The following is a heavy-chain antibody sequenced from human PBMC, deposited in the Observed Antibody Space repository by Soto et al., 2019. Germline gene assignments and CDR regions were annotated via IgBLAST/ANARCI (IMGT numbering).Heavy chain of an antibody. CDR1: GGYISSSSYY. D-gene: IGHD2-15*01. CDR2: IYYRGNT. Sequence: SETLSLTCTVSGGYISSSSYYWGWIRQPPGKGLEWIGSIYYRGNTYYNPSLKSRVTISVDTSKNQFSLKLSSVTAADTAVYYCAREGGGYCSGGSCQVDYWGQGTLVTVSS. CDR3: AREGGGYCSGGSCQVDY. J-gene: IGHJ4*02. V-gene: IGHV4-39*02.